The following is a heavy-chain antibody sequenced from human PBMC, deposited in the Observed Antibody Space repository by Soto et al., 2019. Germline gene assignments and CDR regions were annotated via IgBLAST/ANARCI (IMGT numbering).Heavy chain of an antibody. J-gene: IGHJ4*02. V-gene: IGHV3-64*01. D-gene: IGHD6-19*01. CDR1: GFTFSGYS. CDR2: INTNGVNT. CDR3: ASSRVEDSSGWATYFDY. Sequence: EVQLVESGGGLVQPGGSLRLSCAASGFTFSGYSMFWVRQAPGKGLEYVSAINTNGVNTFYAKSVKGRFTISRDNSKNTMYLQMGSLRAEDMAEYYSASSRVEDSSGWATYFDYWGQGTLVTLSS.